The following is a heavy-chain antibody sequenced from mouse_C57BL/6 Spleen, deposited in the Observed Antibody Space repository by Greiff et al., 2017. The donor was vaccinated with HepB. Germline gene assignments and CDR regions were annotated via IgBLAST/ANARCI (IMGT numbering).Heavy chain of an antibody. Sequence: QVHVKQSGAELVKPGASVKLSCKASGYTFTEYTIHWVKQRSGQGLEWIGWFYPGSGSIKYNEKFKDKATLTADKSSSTVYMELSRLTSEDSPVYFCARHGEGEPSMDYWGQGTSVTVSS. D-gene: IGHD2-13*01. CDR2: FYPGSGSI. J-gene: IGHJ4*01. V-gene: IGHV1-62-2*01. CDR1: GYTFTEYT. CDR3: ARHGEGEPSMDY.